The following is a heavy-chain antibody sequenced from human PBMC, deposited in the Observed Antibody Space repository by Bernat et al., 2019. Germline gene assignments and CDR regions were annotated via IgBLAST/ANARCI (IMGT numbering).Heavy chain of an antibody. CDR3: ARGPLYGYSSSWRYYYYYYGMDV. CDR2: IYYSGST. J-gene: IGHJ6*02. V-gene: IGHV4-59*01. D-gene: IGHD6-13*01. CDR1: GGSISSYY. Sequence: QVQLQESGPGLVKPSETLSLTCTVSGGSISSYYWSWIRQPPGKGLEWIGYIYYSGSTNYNPSLKSRVTISVDTSKNQFSLKLSSVTAADTAVYYCARGPLYGYSSSWRYYYYYYGMDVWGQGTTVTVSS.